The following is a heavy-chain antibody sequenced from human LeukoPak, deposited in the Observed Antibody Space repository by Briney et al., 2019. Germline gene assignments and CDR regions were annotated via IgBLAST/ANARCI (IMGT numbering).Heavy chain of an antibody. V-gene: IGHV4-39*01. J-gene: IGHJ4*02. D-gene: IGHD3-3*01. CDR2: IYYSGST. Sequence: PSETLSLTCTVSGGSISSSTYYWGWIRQPPGKGLEWIGSIYYSGSTYYNPSFKSRVTISVDTSKNQFSLKLSSVTAADTAVYYCARHPYYDFWSGSLGFVDYWGQGTLVTVSS. CDR1: GGSISSSTYY. CDR3: ARHPYYDFWSGSLGFVDY.